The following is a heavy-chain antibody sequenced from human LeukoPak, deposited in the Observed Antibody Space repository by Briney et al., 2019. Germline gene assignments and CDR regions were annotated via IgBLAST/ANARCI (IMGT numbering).Heavy chain of an antibody. J-gene: IGHJ3*02. D-gene: IGHD3-22*01. V-gene: IGHV4-34*01. CDR2: INHSGST. CDR1: GGSFSGYY. Sequence: SETLSLTCAVYGGSFSGYYWSWRRQPPGKGLEWIGEINHSGSTNYNPSLKSRVTISVDTSKNQFSLKLSSVTAADTAVYHCARGITMIVVVITTDAFDIWGQGTMVTVSS. CDR3: ARGITMIVVVITTDAFDI.